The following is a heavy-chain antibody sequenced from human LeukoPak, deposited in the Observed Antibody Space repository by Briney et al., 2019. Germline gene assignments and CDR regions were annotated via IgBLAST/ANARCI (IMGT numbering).Heavy chain of an antibody. D-gene: IGHD6-19*01. CDR3: ARDQASAVAGTFGGWFDP. J-gene: IGHJ5*02. CDR1: EFTFSNYD. Sequence: GGSLRLSCAASEFTFSNYDMHWVRQAPGKGLEWVAVIRYDGSNKYYADSVRGRFTISRDNSKNTLYLQMNSLRAEDTAVYYCARDQASAVAGTFGGWFDPWGQGTLVTVSS. CDR2: IRYDGSNK. V-gene: IGHV3-30*02.